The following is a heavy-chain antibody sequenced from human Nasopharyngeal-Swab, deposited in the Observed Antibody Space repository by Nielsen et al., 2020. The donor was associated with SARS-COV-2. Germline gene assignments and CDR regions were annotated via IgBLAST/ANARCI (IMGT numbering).Heavy chain of an antibody. CDR3: ARDVRGATYYDILTGYYNPYYYYGMDV. Sequence: GGSLRLSCAASGFTFSSYAMHWVRQVPGKGLEWVAVISYDGSNKYYADSVKGRFTISRDNSKNTLYLQMNSLRAEDTAVYYCARDVRGATYYDILTGYYNPYYYYGMDVWGQGTTVTVSS. CDR2: ISYDGSNK. J-gene: IGHJ6*02. V-gene: IGHV3-30-3*01. CDR1: GFTFSSYA. D-gene: IGHD3-9*01.